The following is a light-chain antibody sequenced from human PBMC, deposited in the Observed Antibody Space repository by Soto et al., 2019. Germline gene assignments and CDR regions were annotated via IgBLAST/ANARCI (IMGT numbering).Light chain of an antibody. CDR2: GNS. CDR1: SSNIGAGYV. J-gene: IGLJ3*02. V-gene: IGLV1-40*01. Sequence: QAVVTQPPSVSGAPGQRVTISCTGSSSNIGAGYVQWYQQLPGTAPKLLIYGNSNRPSGVPDRFSGSKSGTSASLAITGLQAEDEADYYCQSYDSSLSGSVFGGGTKLTVL. CDR3: QSYDSSLSGSV.